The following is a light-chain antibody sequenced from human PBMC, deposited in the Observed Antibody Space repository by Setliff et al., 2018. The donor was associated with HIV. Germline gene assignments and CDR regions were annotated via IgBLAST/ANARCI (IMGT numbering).Light chain of an antibody. Sequence: QSVLTQPASVSGSPGQSITISCTGTSSDIGGYNYVSWYQQLPGNTPKLLIYGVTNRPSGVPDRFSGSKSANTASLTISGLQAEDEADYFCASYRSPATYVFGIGTKVTVL. CDR3: ASYRSPATYV. CDR2: GVT. J-gene: IGLJ1*01. CDR1: SSDIGGYNY. V-gene: IGLV2-14*03.